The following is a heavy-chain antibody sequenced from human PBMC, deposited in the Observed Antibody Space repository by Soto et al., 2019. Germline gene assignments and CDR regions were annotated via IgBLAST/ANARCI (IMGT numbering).Heavy chain of an antibody. V-gene: IGHV4-59*01. CDR1: GGSISSYY. CDR2: IYYSGST. CDR3: ARGGSVVLMVYIFDAFDI. D-gene: IGHD2-8*01. J-gene: IGHJ3*02. Sequence: SETLSLTCTVSGGSISSYYWSWIRQPPGKGLEWIGYIYYSGSTNYNPSLKSRVTISVDTSKNQFSLKLSSVTAADTAVYYCARGGSVVLMVYIFDAFDIWGQGTMVTVSS.